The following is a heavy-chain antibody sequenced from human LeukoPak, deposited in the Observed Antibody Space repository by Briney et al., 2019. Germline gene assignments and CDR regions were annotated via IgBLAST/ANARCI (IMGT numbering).Heavy chain of an antibody. CDR2: ISGSGGST. V-gene: IGHV3-23*01. J-gene: IGHJ6*03. CDR1: GFTFSSYG. D-gene: IGHD6-13*01. CDR3: AREGSRSDYYYMDV. Sequence: GGTLRLSCAASGFTFSSYGMSWVRQAPGKGLEWVSAISGSGGSTYYADSVKGRFTISRDNSKNTLYLQMNSLRIEDTAVYYCAREGSRSDYYYMDVWGKGTTVTVSS.